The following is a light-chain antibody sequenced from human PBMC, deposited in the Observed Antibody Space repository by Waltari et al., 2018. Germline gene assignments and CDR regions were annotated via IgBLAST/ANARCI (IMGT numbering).Light chain of an antibody. CDR2: NGV. CDR3: QHYVSLPAT. J-gene: IGKJ1*01. Sequence: IVLTQSPGTLSMSPGEGVTLSCRASQSLIRALALYQQKPGQAPRLLIYNGVNRATDIPDRSSGSGTGTEFSLTIRRLEPEEFAVQYCQHYVSLPATFGQGTRVEIK. V-gene: IGKV3-20*01. CDR1: QSLIRA.